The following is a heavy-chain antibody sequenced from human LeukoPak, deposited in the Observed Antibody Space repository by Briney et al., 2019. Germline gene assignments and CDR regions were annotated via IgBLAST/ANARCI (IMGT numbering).Heavy chain of an antibody. Sequence: ASVKVSCKAYGGTFSSYAISWVRQAPEQGLEWMGGIIPIFGTANYAQKFQGRVTITADESTSTAYMELSSLRSEDTAVYYCARAMTSIAAAGTNYYYYMDVWGKGTTVTVSS. V-gene: IGHV1-69*13. J-gene: IGHJ6*03. CDR2: IIPIFGTA. CDR3: ARAMTSIAAAGTNYYYYMDV. D-gene: IGHD6-13*01. CDR1: GGTFSSYA.